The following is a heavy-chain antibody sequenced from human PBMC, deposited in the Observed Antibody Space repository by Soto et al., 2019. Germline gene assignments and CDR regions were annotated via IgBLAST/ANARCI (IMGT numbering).Heavy chain of an antibody. Sequence: PGGSLRLSCAASGFTCSGFDMHWVRQPTGKGLEWVSSIGTAGDTYYTVSVKGRFTISRDNAKNSLSLQMNSLSAGDMAVYFCAKSQEIGTHFFDSWGQGTQVTVSS. CDR3: AKSQEIGTHFFDS. CDR1: GFTCSGFD. CDR2: IGTAGDT. J-gene: IGHJ4*02. V-gene: IGHV3-13*01. D-gene: IGHD6-13*01.